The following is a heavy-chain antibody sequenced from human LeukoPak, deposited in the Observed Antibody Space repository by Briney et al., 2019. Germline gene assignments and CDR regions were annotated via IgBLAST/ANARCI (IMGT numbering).Heavy chain of an antibody. J-gene: IGHJ4*02. Sequence: ASVKVSCKASGYTFTNFDIIWVRQAPGQGLEWMGWISTYNGNRNYAQNLQGRVTMTTDTSTSTAYMELRSLRADDTAVYYCARDPGPFGVVHGDFHYWGQGTLVTVSS. CDR3: ARDPGPFGVVHGDFHY. D-gene: IGHD3-3*01. CDR1: GYTFTNFD. V-gene: IGHV1-18*01. CDR2: ISTYNGNR.